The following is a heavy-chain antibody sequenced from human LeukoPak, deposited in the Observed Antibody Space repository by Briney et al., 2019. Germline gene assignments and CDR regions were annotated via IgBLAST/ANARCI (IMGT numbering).Heavy chain of an antibody. CDR2: IYSGGTT. V-gene: IGHV3-53*04. CDR1: GFTVSNNY. J-gene: IGHJ4*02. CDR3: ARGAGDDTSGSRMKGAFDY. D-gene: IGHD3-22*01. Sequence: GESLKISCAASGFTVSNNYMSWVRQAPGKGLEWVSVIYSGGTTYYADSVKGRFTISRHIPRNTLYLQMNSLRPDDTAVYYCARGAGDDTSGSRMKGAFDYWGQGTLVTVSS.